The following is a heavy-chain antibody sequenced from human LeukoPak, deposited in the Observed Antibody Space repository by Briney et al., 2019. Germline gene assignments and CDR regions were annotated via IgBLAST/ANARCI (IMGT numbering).Heavy chain of an antibody. CDR2: ISGSGGST. CDR3: AKVGFDWLSIERFDY. CDR1: EFTFSSYA. D-gene: IGHD3-9*01. V-gene: IGHV3-23*01. Sequence: GGSLRLSCAASEFTFSSYAMSWVRQAPGKGLEWVSAISGSGGSTYYADSVKGRFTISRDNSKNTLYLQMNSLRAEDTAVYYCAKVGFDWLSIERFDYWGQGTLVTVSS. J-gene: IGHJ4*02.